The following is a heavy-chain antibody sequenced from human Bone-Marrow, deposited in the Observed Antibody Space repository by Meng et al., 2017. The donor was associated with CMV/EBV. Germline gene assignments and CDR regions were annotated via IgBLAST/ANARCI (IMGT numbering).Heavy chain of an antibody. V-gene: IGHV3-33*06. CDR3: AKAKDSVGVTAGKGMDV. D-gene: IGHD2-2*01. J-gene: IGHJ6*02. CDR1: GFTFSSYG. CDR2: IWYDGSNE. Sequence: GESLKISCAASGFTFSSYGMHWVRQAPGKGLEWVAVIWYDGSNEYYADSVKGRFTISRDNSKNTLYLQMNTLRVEDTAEYYCAKAKDSVGVTAGKGMDVWGQGTMVTVSS.